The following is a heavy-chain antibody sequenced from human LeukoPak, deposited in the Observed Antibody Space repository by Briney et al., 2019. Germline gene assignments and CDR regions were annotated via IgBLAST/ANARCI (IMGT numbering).Heavy chain of an antibody. CDR3: ARVSMDYDYVWGSYRYLHYFDY. J-gene: IGHJ4*02. CDR1: GFTFSSYS. V-gene: IGHV3-48*04. CDR2: ISSSGSTI. Sequence: GGSLRLSCAASGFTFSSYSMNWVRQAPGKGLEWVSYISSSGSTIYYADSVKGRFTISRDNAKNSLYLQMNSLRAEDTAVYYCARVSMDYDYVWGSYRYLHYFDYWGQGTLVTVSS. D-gene: IGHD3-16*02.